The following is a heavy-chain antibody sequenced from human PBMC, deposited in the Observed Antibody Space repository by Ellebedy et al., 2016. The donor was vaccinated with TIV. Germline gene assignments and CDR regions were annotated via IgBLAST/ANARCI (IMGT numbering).Heavy chain of an antibody. CDR2: IRSIPNGGTT. CDR1: GFTFSNAW. Sequence: GESLKISXAASGFTFSNAWMSWVRQAPGEGLEWVGRIRSIPNGGTTDYAAPVKGRFTISRDDSKNTLYLQMNSLKTEDTAVYYCTTPTDLGHYDICDYWGQGTLVTVSS. D-gene: IGHD3-9*01. V-gene: IGHV3-15*01. CDR3: TTPTDLGHYDICDY. J-gene: IGHJ4*02.